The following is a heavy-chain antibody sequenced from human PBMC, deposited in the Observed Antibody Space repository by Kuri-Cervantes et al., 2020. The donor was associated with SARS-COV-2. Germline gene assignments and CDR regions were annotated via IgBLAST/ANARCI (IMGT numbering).Heavy chain of an antibody. CDR1: GGTFSSYA. CDR3: ASPAGTHPQYAFDI. J-gene: IGHJ3*02. D-gene: IGHD1-14*01. CDR2: IIPIFGTA. V-gene: IGHV1-69*13. Sequence: SVKVSCKASGGTFSSYAISWVRQAPGQGLEWMGRIIPIFGTANYAQKFQGRVTITADESTSTAYMELSSLRFEDTAVYYCASPAGTHPQYAFDIWGQGTMVTVSS.